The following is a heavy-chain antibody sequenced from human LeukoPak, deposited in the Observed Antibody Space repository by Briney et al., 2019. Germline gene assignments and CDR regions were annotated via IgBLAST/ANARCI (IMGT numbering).Heavy chain of an antibody. Sequence: GASVKVSCKASGGTFSSYAISWVRQAPGQGLEWMGGIIPIFGTANYAQKFQGRVTITADESTSTACMELSSLRSEDTAVYYCASGGYCGGDCYSDYWGQGTLVTVSS. CDR3: ASGGYCGGDCYSDY. CDR2: IIPIFGTA. D-gene: IGHD2-21*02. V-gene: IGHV1-69*13. CDR1: GGTFSSYA. J-gene: IGHJ4*02.